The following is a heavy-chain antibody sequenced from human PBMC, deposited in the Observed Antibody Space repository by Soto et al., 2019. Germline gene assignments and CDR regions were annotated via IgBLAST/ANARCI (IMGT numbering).Heavy chain of an antibody. J-gene: IGHJ4*02. V-gene: IGHV3-74*01. CDR1: GFTFSSYW. D-gene: IGHD3-3*01. Sequence: GGSLRLSCAASGFTFSSYWMHWVRQAPGKGLVWVSRINSDGSSTSYADSVKGRFTISRDNAKNTLYLQMNSLRAEDTAVYYCARGGYDSHFDYWGQGTLVTVSS. CDR2: INSDGSST. CDR3: ARGGYDSHFDY.